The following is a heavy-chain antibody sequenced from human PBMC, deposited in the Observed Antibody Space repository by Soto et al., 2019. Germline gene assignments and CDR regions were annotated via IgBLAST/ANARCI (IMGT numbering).Heavy chain of an antibody. CDR2: IKQDGSEK. D-gene: IGHD3-10*01. Sequence: GGSLRLSCAASGFTFSSYWMSWVRQAPGKGLEWVANIKQDGSEKYYVDSVKGRFTISRDNAKNSLYLQMNSLRAEDTAVYYCARDDSITMVRGVTFDYWGQGTLVTVSS. CDR3: ARDDSITMVRGVTFDY. V-gene: IGHV3-7*01. J-gene: IGHJ4*02. CDR1: GFTFSSYW.